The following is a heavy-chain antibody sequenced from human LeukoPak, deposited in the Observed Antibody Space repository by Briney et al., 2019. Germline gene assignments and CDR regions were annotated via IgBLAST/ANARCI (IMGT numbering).Heavy chain of an antibody. CDR3: ARDFNYGDYVPYYYGMDV. D-gene: IGHD4-17*01. J-gene: IGHJ6*02. V-gene: IGHV3-66*01. CDR2: IYSDGST. CDR1: GFTVSNNY. Sequence: GGSLRLSCAASGFTVSNNYMSWVRQAPGKGLEWVSVIYSDGSTYYADSVKGRFTISRDNSKNTLYLQMNSLRAEDTAVYYCARDFNYGDYVPYYYGMDVWGQGTTVTVSS.